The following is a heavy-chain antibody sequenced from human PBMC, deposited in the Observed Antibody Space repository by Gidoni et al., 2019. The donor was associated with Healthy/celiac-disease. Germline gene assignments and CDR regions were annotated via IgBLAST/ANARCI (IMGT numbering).Heavy chain of an antibody. Sequence: QLQLQESGPGLVKPSETLSLTCTVSGGSISSSSYYWGWIRQPPGKGLEWIGSIYYSGSTYYNPSLKSRVTISVDTSKNQFSLKLSSVTAADTAVYYCAKDSGYDINYYYGMDVWGQGTTVTVSS. J-gene: IGHJ6*02. D-gene: IGHD5-12*01. V-gene: IGHV4-39*07. CDR1: GGSISSSSYY. CDR2: IYYSGST. CDR3: AKDSGYDINYYYGMDV.